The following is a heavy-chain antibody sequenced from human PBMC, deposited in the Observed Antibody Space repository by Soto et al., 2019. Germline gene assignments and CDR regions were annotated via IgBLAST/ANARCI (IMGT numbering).Heavy chain of an antibody. D-gene: IGHD6-13*01. CDR3: AIGTPGYSSSWYVN. CDR2: INQGGST. J-gene: IGHJ4*02. CDR1: GGSLSGHY. V-gene: IGHV4-34*01. Sequence: PSETLSLTCAVYGGSLSGHYWSWIRQPPGKGLEWIGEINQGGSTNYNPSLKSRVTISADTSKSQFSLKLSSVTAADTAVYYCAIGTPGYSSSWYVNWGQGTPVTVSS.